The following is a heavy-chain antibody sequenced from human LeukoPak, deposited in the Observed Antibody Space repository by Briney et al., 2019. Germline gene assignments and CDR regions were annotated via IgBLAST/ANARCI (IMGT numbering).Heavy chain of an antibody. Sequence: PGGSLRLSCAASGFTFSTYWMSWVRQAPGKGLEWVADIKQDGSEKYYVDSVKGRFTISRDNAKNSVYLQMNSLRAEDSAVYYCARDAGNGNFDYWGQGTLVTVSS. J-gene: IGHJ4*02. D-gene: IGHD1-1*01. CDR1: GFTFSTYW. V-gene: IGHV3-7*01. CDR3: ARDAGNGNFDY. CDR2: IKQDGSEK.